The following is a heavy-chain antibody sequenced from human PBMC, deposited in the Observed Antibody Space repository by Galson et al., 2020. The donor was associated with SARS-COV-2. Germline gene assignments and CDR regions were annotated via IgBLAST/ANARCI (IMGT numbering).Heavy chain of an antibody. CDR2: IDWDDDK. CDR3: ARELQQLVYFDY. J-gene: IGHJ4*02. CDR1: GFSLSTSGMC. V-gene: IGHV2-70*11. D-gene: IGHD6-13*01. Sequence: SGPPLVKPTQTLTLTCTFPGFSLSTSGMCVSWIRQPPGKALEWLARIDWDDDKYYSTSLKTRLTISKDTSKNQVVLTMTNMDPVDTATYYCARELQQLVYFDYWGQGTLVTVSA.